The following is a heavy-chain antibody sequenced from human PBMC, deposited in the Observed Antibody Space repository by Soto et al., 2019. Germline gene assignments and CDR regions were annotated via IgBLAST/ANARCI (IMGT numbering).Heavy chain of an antibody. CDR3: ASEEEDYYDSSGYYGVSY. CDR2: IIPIFGTA. V-gene: IGHV1-69*13. Sequence: GASVKVSCKASGGTFSSYAISWVRQAPGQGLEWMGGIIPIFGTANYAQKFQGRVTITADESTSTAYMELSSLRSEDTAVYYCASEEEDYYDSSGYYGVSYWGQGTMVTVYS. J-gene: IGHJ4*02. CDR1: GGTFSSYA. D-gene: IGHD3-22*01.